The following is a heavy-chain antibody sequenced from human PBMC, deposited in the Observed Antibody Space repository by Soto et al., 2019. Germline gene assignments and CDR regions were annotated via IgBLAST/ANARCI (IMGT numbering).Heavy chain of an antibody. J-gene: IGHJ4*02. CDR3: ARHDYGGFGL. V-gene: IGHV4-39*01. CDR2: IYYSGST. D-gene: IGHD4-17*01. CDR1: GGSISRSSYY. Sequence: QLQLQESGPGLVKPSETLSLTCTVSGGSISRSSYYWGWIRQPPGKGLEWIGSIYYSGSTYYNPSLKSRFTISVDTSKTQFSLKLSSATAADTAVYYCARHDYGGFGLWGQGTLVTVSS.